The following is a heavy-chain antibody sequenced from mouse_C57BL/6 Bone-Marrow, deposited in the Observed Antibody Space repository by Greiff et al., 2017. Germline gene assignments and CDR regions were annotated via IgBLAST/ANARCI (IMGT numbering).Heavy chain of an antibody. CDR3: AQLVRAMDY. Sequence: VKLQESGAELVRPGASVKLSCKASGYTFTDYYINWVKQRPGQGLEWIARIYPGSGNTYYNEKFKGKATLTAEKSSSTAYMQLSSLTSEDSAVYFCAQLVRAMDYWGQGTSVTVSS. CDR1: GYTFTDYY. J-gene: IGHJ4*01. CDR2: IYPGSGNT. V-gene: IGHV1-76*01. D-gene: IGHD4-1*02.